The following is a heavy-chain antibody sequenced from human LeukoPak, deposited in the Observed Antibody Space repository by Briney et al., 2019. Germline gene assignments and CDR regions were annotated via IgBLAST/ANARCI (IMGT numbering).Heavy chain of an antibody. CDR1: GCTFSDYY. Sequence: GGSLRLSCAASGCTFSDYYMSWISQAPGKGLEWVSYISSSSSTIYYADSVKGRFTISRDNAKNSLYLQMNSLRAEDTAVYYCARDWGLLWFGEFSWGQGTLVTVSS. J-gene: IGHJ5*02. D-gene: IGHD3-10*01. CDR2: ISSSSSTI. CDR3: ARDWGLLWFGEFS. V-gene: IGHV3-11*01.